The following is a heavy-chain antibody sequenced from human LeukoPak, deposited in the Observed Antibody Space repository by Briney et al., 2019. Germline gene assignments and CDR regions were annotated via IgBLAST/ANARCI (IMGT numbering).Heavy chain of an antibody. CDR1: GGSISSGDYY. Sequence: SQTLSLTCTVSGGSISSGDYYWSWIRQPPGKGLEWIGYICYSGSTYYNPSLKSRVTVSVDTSKNQFSLKLSSVTAADTAVYYCARENHDCSSTSCYEEAGSRFDYWGQGTLVTVS. V-gene: IGHV4-30-4*01. CDR2: ICYSGST. J-gene: IGHJ4*02. D-gene: IGHD2-2*01. CDR3: ARENHDCSSTSCYEEAGSRFDY.